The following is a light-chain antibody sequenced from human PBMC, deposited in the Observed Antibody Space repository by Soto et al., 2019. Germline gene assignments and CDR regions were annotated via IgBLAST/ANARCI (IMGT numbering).Light chain of an antibody. J-gene: IGKJ4*01. V-gene: IGKV3D-20*01. CDR3: QQYDNSAPLS. Sequence: TQSPSSLSASVGDRATLSCGASQSVRSSYVAWYQQKAGLAPRLLIYDGSSRASGIPDRFSGSGSGTDFTLTIGRLEPEDFAVYYCQQYDNSAPLSFGGGTKVEMK. CDR1: QSVRSSY. CDR2: DGS.